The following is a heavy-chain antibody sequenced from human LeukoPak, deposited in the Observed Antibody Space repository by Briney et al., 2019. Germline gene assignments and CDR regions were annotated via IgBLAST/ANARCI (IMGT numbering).Heavy chain of an antibody. V-gene: IGHV4-38-2*02. J-gene: IGHJ4*02. CDR1: GYSISSGYY. CDR2: IYHSGST. CDR3: ARVGIVGASK. Sequence: SETLSLTCTVSGYSISSGYYWGWIRQPPGKGLEWIGSIYHSGSTYYNPSLKSRVTISVDTSKNQFSLKLSSVTAADTAVYYCARVGIVGASKWGQGTLVTVSS. D-gene: IGHD1-26*01.